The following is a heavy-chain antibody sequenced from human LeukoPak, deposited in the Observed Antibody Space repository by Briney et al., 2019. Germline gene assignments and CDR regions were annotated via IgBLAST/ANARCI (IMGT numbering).Heavy chain of an antibody. J-gene: IGHJ4*02. D-gene: IGHD4-11*01. Sequence: GGALMHAFGASGFTFSSYARSSVRRAPGKGVEWFSAISGSGGSTYYADSVKGRFTISRDNSKNTLYLQKNSLRAEDTAVYYCAKDQGDYSVDYWGQGTLVTVSS. V-gene: IGHV3-23*01. CDR3: AKDQGDYSVDY. CDR2: ISGSGGST. CDR1: GFTFSSYA.